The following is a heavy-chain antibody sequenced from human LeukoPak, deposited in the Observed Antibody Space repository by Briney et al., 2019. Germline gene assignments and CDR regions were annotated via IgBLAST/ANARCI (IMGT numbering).Heavy chain of an antibody. CDR2: MNPNSGNT. CDR3: ARVFGYYYYYYGMDV. CDR1: GYTFTSYD. Sequence: GASVKVSCKASGYTFTSYDINWVRQATGQGLEWMGWMNPNSGNTGYAQKFQGRVTMTRNTSISTAYMVLSSLRSEDTAVYYCARVFGYYYYYYGMDVWGQGTTVTVSS. J-gene: IGHJ6*02. V-gene: IGHV1-8*01. D-gene: IGHD3-16*01.